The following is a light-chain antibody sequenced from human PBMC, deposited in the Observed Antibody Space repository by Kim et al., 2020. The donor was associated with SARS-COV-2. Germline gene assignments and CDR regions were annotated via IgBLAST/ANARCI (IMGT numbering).Light chain of an antibody. J-gene: IGKJ4*02. Sequence: EIVMTQSPATLSVSPGERATLSCRASQSVSSNLAWYQQKPGQAPRLLIYGASTRATGIPGRFSGSGSGTEFTLTISSLQSEDFAVYYCQQYSHGPLTGGGGTKVDIK. CDR3: QQYSHGPLT. CDR1: QSVSSN. CDR2: GAS. V-gene: IGKV3-15*01.